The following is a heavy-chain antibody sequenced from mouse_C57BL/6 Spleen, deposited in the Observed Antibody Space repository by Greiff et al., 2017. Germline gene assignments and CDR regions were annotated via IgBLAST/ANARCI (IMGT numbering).Heavy chain of an antibody. D-gene: IGHD1-1*01. CDR2: ISYDGSN. J-gene: IGHJ1*03. V-gene: IGHV3-6*01. CDR1: GYSITSGYY. Sequence: EVQLVESGPGLVKPSQSLSLTCSVTGYSITSGYYWNWIRQFPGNKLEWMGYISYDGSNNYNPSLKNRISITRDTSKNQFFLKLNSVTTEDTATYYCAREDYGSSFDVWGTGTTVTVSS. CDR3: AREDYGSSFDV.